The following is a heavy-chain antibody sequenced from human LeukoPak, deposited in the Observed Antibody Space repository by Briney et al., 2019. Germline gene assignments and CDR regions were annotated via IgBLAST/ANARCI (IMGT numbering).Heavy chain of an antibody. J-gene: IGHJ4*02. CDR2: INQDGSEI. CDR1: GFPFSSYW. Sequence: GGSLRLSCVASGFPFSSYWMTWVRQAPGKGLEWVANINQDGSEIYHADSVKGRFTVSRDNAKRSLYLQMNGLRAEDTGIYYCAGRSFESWGQGTLVTVSS. CDR3: AGRSFES. V-gene: IGHV3-7*01. D-gene: IGHD1-26*01.